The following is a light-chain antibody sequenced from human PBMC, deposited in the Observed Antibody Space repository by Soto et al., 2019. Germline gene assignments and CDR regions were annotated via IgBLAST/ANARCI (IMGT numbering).Light chain of an antibody. Sequence: LTQPASESGSPGQSITISCTGTSSDVGGYNYVSWYQQHPGKVPQLMIYEVSNRPSGVSNRFSGSKSGNTASLTISGLQADDEADYYCTSYSSSSTLYVFGPGTKVTVL. CDR1: SSDVGGYNY. V-gene: IGLV2-14*01. CDR2: EVS. CDR3: TSYSSSSTLYV. J-gene: IGLJ1*01.